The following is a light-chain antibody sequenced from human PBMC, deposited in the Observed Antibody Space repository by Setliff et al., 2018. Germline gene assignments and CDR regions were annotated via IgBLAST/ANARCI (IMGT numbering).Light chain of an antibody. V-gene: IGLV1-44*01. CDR2: SNN. J-gene: IGLJ1*01. Sequence: QSALTQPPSASGTPGQRVTISCSGSSSNIGSNTVNWYQQLPGTAPKLLIYSNNQRPSGVPDRSSGSKSGTSASLAISGLQSEDEADYYCAAWDDSLNGHVFGTGTKVTVL. CDR1: SSNIGSNT. CDR3: AAWDDSLNGHV.